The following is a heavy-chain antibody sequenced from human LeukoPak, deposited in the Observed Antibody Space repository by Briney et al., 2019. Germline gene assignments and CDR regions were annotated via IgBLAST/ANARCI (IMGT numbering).Heavy chain of an antibody. V-gene: IGHV3-33*01. Sequence: PGGSLRLSCAASGFTFSSYGMHWVRQAPGKGLEWVAVIWYDGSNKYYADSVKGRFTISRDNSKNTLDLQMNSLRAEDTAVYYCARDLGYSRSWYNFAGHDYWGQGTLVTVSS. CDR2: IWYDGSNK. CDR1: GFTFSSYG. D-gene: IGHD6-13*01. CDR3: ARDLGYSRSWYNFAGHDY. J-gene: IGHJ4*02.